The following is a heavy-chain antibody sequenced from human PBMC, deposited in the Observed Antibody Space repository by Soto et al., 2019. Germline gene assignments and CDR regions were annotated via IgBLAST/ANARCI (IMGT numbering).Heavy chain of an antibody. J-gene: IGHJ6*02. Sequence: EVQLVESGGGLVQPGGSLRLSCAASGFTVSSNYMSWVRQAPGKGLEWVSVIYSGGSTYYADSVKGRFTISRDNSKNTLYLQMNSLRAEDTAVYYCARDPHYDIAALFFYGRDVWGQGTTVTVSS. V-gene: IGHV3-66*01. D-gene: IGHD6-6*01. CDR3: ARDPHYDIAALFFYGRDV. CDR2: IYSGGST. CDR1: GFTVSSNY.